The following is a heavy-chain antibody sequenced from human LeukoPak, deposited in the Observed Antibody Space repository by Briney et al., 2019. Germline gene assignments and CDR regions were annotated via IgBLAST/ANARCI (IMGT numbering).Heavy chain of an antibody. CDR3: ARTSADYGSGSYFDY. D-gene: IGHD3-10*01. Sequence: KSSETLSLTCTVSGGSISSYYWSWIRQPPGKGLEWIGYIYYSGSTNYNPSLKSRVTISVDTSKNQFSLKLSSVTAADTAVYYCARTSADYGSGSYFDYWGQGTLVTVSS. V-gene: IGHV4-59*12. CDR2: IYYSGST. CDR1: GGSISSYY. J-gene: IGHJ4*02.